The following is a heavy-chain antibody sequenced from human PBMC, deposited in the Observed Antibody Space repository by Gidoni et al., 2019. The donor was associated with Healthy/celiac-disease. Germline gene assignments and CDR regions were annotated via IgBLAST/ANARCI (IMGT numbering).Heavy chain of an antibody. CDR3: ARGAPYCSGGSCYYYYYYGMDV. CDR1: GFTFSSYG. J-gene: IGHJ6*02. CDR2: IWYDGSNK. V-gene: IGHV3-33*01. D-gene: IGHD2-15*01. Sequence: QVQLVESGGGVVQPGRSLRLSCAASGFTFSSYGLHWVRQAPGKGLEWVAVIWYDGSNKYYADSVKGRFTISRDNSKNTLYLKMNSLRAEDTAVYYCARGAPYCSGGSCYYYYYYGMDVWGQGTTVTVSS.